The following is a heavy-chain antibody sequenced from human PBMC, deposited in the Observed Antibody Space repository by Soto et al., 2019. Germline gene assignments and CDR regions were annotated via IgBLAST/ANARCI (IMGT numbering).Heavy chain of an antibody. CDR1: GFTFSSYW. V-gene: IGHV3-7*01. J-gene: IGHJ4*02. D-gene: IGHD3-3*01. CDR2: IKQDGSEK. Sequence: HPGGSLRLSCAASGFTFSSYWMSWVRQAPGKGLEWVANIKQDGSEKYYVDSVKGRFTISRDNAKNSLYLQMNSLRAEDTAVYYCARVRDYDFWSGYPDYWGQGTLVTVS. CDR3: ARVRDYDFWSGYPDY.